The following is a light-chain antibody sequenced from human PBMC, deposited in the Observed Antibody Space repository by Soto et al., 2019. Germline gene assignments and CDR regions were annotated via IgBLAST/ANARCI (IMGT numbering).Light chain of an antibody. CDR2: GNS. V-gene: IGLV1-40*01. J-gene: IGLJ3*02. CDR1: SSNIGGSYD. Sequence: QSVLTQPPSVSGAPGQRVTISCTGSSSNIGGSYDVHWYQQLPGTAPKLLIYGNSNRPSGVPDRFSGSKSGTSASLAITGLQAEDEADYYCQSYASSLSGWVFGGGTKLTVL. CDR3: QSYASSLSGWV.